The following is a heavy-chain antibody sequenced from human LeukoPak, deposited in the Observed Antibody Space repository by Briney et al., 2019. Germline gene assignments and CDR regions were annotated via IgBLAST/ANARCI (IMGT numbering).Heavy chain of an antibody. Sequence: SETLSLTCTVSGGSLTGYFWSWIRQPPGKGLEWVGYVFYEGNTDYNPSLKSRVTTSVDTSKNQFSLRLNSVTAADTAVYYCVRQGIITYAYFDSWGQGVPVTVSS. J-gene: IGHJ4*02. V-gene: IGHV4-59*08. D-gene: IGHD2-2*01. CDR1: GGSLTGYF. CDR3: VRQGIITYAYFDS. CDR2: VFYEGNT.